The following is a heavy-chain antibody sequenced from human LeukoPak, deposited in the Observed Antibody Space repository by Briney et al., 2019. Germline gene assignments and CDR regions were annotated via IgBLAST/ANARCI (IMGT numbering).Heavy chain of an antibody. CDR3: ARLLPGQDGALKYYFDY. CDR2: IYYSGST. D-gene: IGHD1-26*01. Sequence: SETLSLTCTVSGGSISSSNYYWGWIRQSPGKGLEWMGTIYYSGSTYYNPSLKSRVTISVDTSKNQFSLKLSSVTAADTAVYYCARLLPGQDGALKYYFDYWGQGTLVTVSS. J-gene: IGHJ4*02. CDR1: GGSISSSNYY. V-gene: IGHV4-39*07.